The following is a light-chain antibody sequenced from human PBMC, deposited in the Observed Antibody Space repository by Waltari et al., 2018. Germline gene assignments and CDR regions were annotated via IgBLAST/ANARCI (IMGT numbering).Light chain of an antibody. J-gene: IGLJ3*02. CDR2: KVN. V-gene: IGLV2-14*01. CDR3: SSYTRRSYWV. CDR1: SSDVGFYDC. Sequence: QSALTQPASVSGSPGQSITISCTGTSSDVGFYDCVSWFQQHPGKAPKVMIYKVNNRPSGVSNRFSGSKSANTASLTISGLQAEDEADYYCSSYTRRSYWVFGGGTQLTVL.